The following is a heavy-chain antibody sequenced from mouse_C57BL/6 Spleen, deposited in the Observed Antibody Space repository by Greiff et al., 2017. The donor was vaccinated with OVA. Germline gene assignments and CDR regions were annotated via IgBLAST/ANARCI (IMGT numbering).Heavy chain of an antibody. CDR3: ARETVVAYYFDY. CDR1: GFTFSDYY. D-gene: IGHD1-1*01. J-gene: IGHJ2*01. CDR2: INYDGSST. V-gene: IGHV5-16*01. Sequence: EVKLVESEGGLVQPGSSMKLSCTASGFTFSDYYMAWVRQVPEKGLEWVANINYDGSSTYYLDSLKSRFIISRDNAKNILYLQMSSLKSEDTATYYGARETVVAYYFDYWGQGTTLTVSS.